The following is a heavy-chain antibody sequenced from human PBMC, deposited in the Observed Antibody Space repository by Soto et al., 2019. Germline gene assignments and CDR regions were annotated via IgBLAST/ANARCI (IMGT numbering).Heavy chain of an antibody. CDR3: ARDGTVTNYYYYMDV. CDR2: IIPILGIA. CDR1: GGTFSSYT. D-gene: IGHD4-4*01. V-gene: IGHV1-69*08. J-gene: IGHJ6*03. Sequence: QVQLVQSGAEVKKPGSSVKVSCKASGGTFSSYTISWVRQAPGQGLEWMGRIIPILGIANYAQKFQGRVTITADKSTSTAYMELSSLRSEDTAMYYCARDGTVTNYYYYMDVWGKGTTVTVSS.